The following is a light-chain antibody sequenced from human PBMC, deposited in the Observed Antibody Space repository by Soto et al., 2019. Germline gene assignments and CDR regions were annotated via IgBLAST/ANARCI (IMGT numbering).Light chain of an antibody. J-gene: IGKJ2*01. V-gene: IGKV1-5*01. Sequence: DIQMTQSPSVLSASVGDRVTITCRASQSVSSWLAWYQQKPGKAPKLLIFEASTLQRGVPSRFSGSGSGTEFTLIINNLEPDDFATYYCQHYDSHRGSFGQGSKLEIK. CDR3: QHYDSHRGS. CDR1: QSVSSW. CDR2: EAS.